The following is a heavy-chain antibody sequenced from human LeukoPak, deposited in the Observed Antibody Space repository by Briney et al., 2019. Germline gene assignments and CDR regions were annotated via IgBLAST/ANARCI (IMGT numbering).Heavy chain of an antibody. CDR1: GFTFRRYG. Sequence: GGSLRLFRAASGFTFRRYGMHWVRHAPGKGLEGGTFLRYEGSNKYYADSVKGRFTISRDNSKNTLNLHMNSLRAEDTAVYYCAKDPTHYRVWDYYETIGLSYWGQGTLVTVSS. CDR3: AKDPTHYRVWDYYETIGLSY. V-gene: IGHV3-30*02. CDR2: LRYEGSNK. J-gene: IGHJ4*02. D-gene: IGHD3-22*01.